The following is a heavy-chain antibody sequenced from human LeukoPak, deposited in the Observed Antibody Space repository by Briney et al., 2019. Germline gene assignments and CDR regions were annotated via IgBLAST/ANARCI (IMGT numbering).Heavy chain of an antibody. CDR3: ARDRVSGNYYDSSGYYC. J-gene: IGHJ4*02. CDR1: GGTFSSYA. CDR2: IIPILGIA. V-gene: IGHV1-69*04. D-gene: IGHD3-22*01. Sequence: GASVKVSCKASGGTFSSYAISWVRQAPGQGLEWMGRIIPILGIANYAQKFQGRATITADKSTSTAYMELSSLRSEDTAVYYCARDRVSGNYYDSSGYYCWGQGTLVTVSS.